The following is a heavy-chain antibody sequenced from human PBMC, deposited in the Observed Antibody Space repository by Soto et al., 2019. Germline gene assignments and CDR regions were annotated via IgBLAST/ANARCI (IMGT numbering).Heavy chain of an antibody. CDR1: GFTFSNAW. CDR2: IKSKTDGGTT. Sequence: EVQLVESGGGLVKPGGSLRLSCAASGFTFSNAWMSWVRQAPGKGLEWVGRIKSKTDGGTTDYAAPVKGRFTISRDDSKNTLYLQMNSLKTEDTAVYYCTTQAGYYDYVWGSYRYDYWGQGTLVTVSS. D-gene: IGHD3-16*02. V-gene: IGHV3-15*01. CDR3: TTQAGYYDYVWGSYRYDY. J-gene: IGHJ4*02.